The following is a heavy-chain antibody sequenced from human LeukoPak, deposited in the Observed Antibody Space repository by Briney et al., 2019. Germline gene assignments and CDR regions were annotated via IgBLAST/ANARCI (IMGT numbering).Heavy chain of an antibody. CDR1: GGSISSYY. Sequence: SETLSLTCTVSGGSISSYYWSWIRQPPGKGLEWIGYIYYSGSTNYNPSLKSRVTISVDTSKNQFSLKLSSVTAADTAVYYCARHPKGTYYYDSSGYGSPDYYYYGMDVWGQGTTVTVSS. CDR3: ARHPKGTYYYDSSGYGSPDYYYYGMDV. CDR2: IYYSGST. V-gene: IGHV4-59*08. J-gene: IGHJ6*02. D-gene: IGHD3-22*01.